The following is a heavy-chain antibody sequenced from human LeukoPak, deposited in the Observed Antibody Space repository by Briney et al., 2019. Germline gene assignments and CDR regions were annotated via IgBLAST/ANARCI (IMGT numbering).Heavy chain of an antibody. CDR2: IYPGDSDT. V-gene: IGHV5-51*01. J-gene: IGHJ5*02. Sequence: GESLKSSCKASGYSFATYWIGWVRQMPGKGLEWMGIIYPGDSDTTYSPSFQGQVTISADKSISTAYLQWSSLKASDTAMYYCARLGYSNSWSALHWFDPWGQGTLVTVSS. CDR1: GYSFATYW. D-gene: IGHD6-13*01. CDR3: ARLGYSNSWSALHWFDP.